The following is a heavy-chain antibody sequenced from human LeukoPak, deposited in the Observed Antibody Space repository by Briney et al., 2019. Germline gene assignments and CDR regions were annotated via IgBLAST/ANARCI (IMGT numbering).Heavy chain of an antibody. CDR2: ITSSGRST. D-gene: IGHD3-16*01. V-gene: IGHV3-11*01. J-gene: IGHJ4*02. Sequence: GGSLRLSCAASGFTVSDYHMSWVRQAPGRGLEWISYITSSGRSTNHADSVKGRFTISRDNAKNSVFLQMSSLTVEDTAVYYCTRERRGSYYAFEYWGQGALVTVSS. CDR3: TRERRGSYYAFEY. CDR1: GFTVSDYH.